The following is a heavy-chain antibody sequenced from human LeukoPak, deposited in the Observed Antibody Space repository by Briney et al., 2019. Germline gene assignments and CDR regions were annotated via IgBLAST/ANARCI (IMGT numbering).Heavy chain of an antibody. D-gene: IGHD4-11*01. CDR1: GFTFSNHA. CDR2: ISFDGSNK. Sequence: GGSLRLSCAASGFTFSNHALHWVRQAPGKGLEWVAVISFDGSNKYYADSVEGRFTISRDNSKNTAFLQMISLRGEDTAVNYCARDRAYTPVGAMDVWGQGTTVIVSS. J-gene: IGHJ6*02. V-gene: IGHV3-30*04. CDR3: ARDRAYTPVGAMDV.